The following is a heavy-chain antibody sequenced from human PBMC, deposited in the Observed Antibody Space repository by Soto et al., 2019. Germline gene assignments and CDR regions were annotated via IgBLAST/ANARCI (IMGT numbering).Heavy chain of an antibody. Sequence: GESLKISCKGSGYSFTSYWIGWVRQMPGKGLEWMGIIYPGDSDTRYSPSFQGQVTISADKSISTAYLQWSSLKASDTAMYYCARHQDSGQSLYSYYGMDVWGQGTTVTVSS. CDR1: GYSFTSYW. J-gene: IGHJ6*02. CDR3: ARHQDSGQSLYSYYGMDV. V-gene: IGHV5-51*01. CDR2: IYPGDSDT.